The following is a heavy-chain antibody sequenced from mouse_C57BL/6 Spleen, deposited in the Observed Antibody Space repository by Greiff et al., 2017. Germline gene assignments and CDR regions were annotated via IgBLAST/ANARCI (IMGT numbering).Heavy chain of an antibody. D-gene: IGHD4-1*01. CDR3: ARRTGRYAMDY. CDR1: GFTFSSYG. Sequence: EVQLVESGGDLVKPGGSLKLSCAASGFTFSSYGMSWVRQTPDKRLAWVATISSCGSYTYYPDSVKGRFTISRDNAKNTLYLQMSSLKSEDTAMYYCARRTGRYAMDYWGQGTSVTVSS. V-gene: IGHV5-6*01. J-gene: IGHJ4*01. CDR2: ISSCGSYT.